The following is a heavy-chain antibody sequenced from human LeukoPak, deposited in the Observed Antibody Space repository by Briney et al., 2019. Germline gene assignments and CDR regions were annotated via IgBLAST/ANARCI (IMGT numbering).Heavy chain of an antibody. CDR2: INHSGST. CDR3: ARRYSGSSDYLDY. D-gene: IGHD1-26*01. V-gene: IGHV4-34*01. Sequence: SETLSLTCAVYGGSFSGYYWSWIRQPPGKGLEWIGEINHSGSTNYNPSLKSRVTMSVDTSKNQFSLKLNSVTAADTAVYYCARRYSGSSDYLDYWGQGTLVTVSS. J-gene: IGHJ4*02. CDR1: GGSFSGYY.